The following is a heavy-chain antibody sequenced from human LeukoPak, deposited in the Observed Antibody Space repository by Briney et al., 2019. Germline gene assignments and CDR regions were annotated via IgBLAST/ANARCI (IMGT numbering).Heavy chain of an antibody. D-gene: IGHD4-17*01. CDR1: GFSLSNARMG. CDR3: ARIRYGDYHYYFDY. Sequence: SGPVLVKPTETLTLTCTVSGFSLSNARMGVSWIRRPPGKALEWLAHIFSNDEKSYSTSLKSRLTISKDTSKSQVVLTMTNMDPVDTATYYCARIRYGDYHYYFDYWGQGTLVTASS. CDR2: IFSNDEK. J-gene: IGHJ4*02. V-gene: IGHV2-26*01.